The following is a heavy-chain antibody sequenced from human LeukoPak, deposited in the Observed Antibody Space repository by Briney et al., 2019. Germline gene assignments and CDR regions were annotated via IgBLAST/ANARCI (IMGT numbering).Heavy chain of an antibody. Sequence: SQTLSLTCTVSGGSISSGDYYWSWIRQPPGKGLEWIGYIYYSGSTNYNPSLKSRVTISVDTSKNQFSLKLSSVTAADTAVYYCARDSSSSSTWYFDLWGRGTLATVSS. V-gene: IGHV4-30-4*08. CDR1: GGSISSGDYY. CDR2: IYYSGST. D-gene: IGHD6-6*01. J-gene: IGHJ2*01. CDR3: ARDSSSSSTWYFDL.